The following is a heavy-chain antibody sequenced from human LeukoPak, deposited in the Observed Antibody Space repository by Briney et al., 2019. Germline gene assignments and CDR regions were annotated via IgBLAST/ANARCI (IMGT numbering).Heavy chain of an antibody. D-gene: IGHD3-9*01. Sequence: PSETLSLTCAVYGGSFSGYYWSWIRQPPGKGLEWIGEINHSGSTNYNPSLKSRVTISVDTSKNQFSLKLSSVTAADMAVYYCARDRYFDWLPLDYWGQGTLVTVSS. V-gene: IGHV4-34*01. CDR2: INHSGST. CDR1: GGSFSGYY. J-gene: IGHJ4*02. CDR3: ARDRYFDWLPLDY.